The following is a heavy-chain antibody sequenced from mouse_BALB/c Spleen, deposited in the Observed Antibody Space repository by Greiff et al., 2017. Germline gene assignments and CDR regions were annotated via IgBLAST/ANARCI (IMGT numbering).Heavy chain of an antibody. J-gene: IGHJ4*01. CDR3: VKGAYYGTMDY. Sequence: EVNVVESGGGLVQPKGSLKLSCAASGFTFNTYAMNWVRQAPGKGLEWVARIRSKSNNYATYYAVSVKDRFTISRDDSQSMLYLQMNNLKTEDTAMYYCVKGAYYGTMDYWGQGTSVTVSS. CDR1: GFTFNTYA. CDR2: IRSKSNNYAT. D-gene: IGHD2-10*01. V-gene: IGHV10-1*02.